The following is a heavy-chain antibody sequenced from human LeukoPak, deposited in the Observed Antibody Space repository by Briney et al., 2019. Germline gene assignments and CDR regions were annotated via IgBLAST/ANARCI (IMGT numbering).Heavy chain of an antibody. CDR2: ISGSGGST. J-gene: IGHJ6*02. Sequence: PGGSLRLSCAASGFTFSSYAMSWVRQAPGKGLEWVSAISGSGGSTYYADSVKGRFTISRDNSKNTLYLQMNSLRAEDTAVYYCARDGAAGTASYYYYGMDVWGQGTTVTVSS. D-gene: IGHD6-13*01. V-gene: IGHV3-23*01. CDR3: ARDGAAGTASYYYYGMDV. CDR1: GFTFSSYA.